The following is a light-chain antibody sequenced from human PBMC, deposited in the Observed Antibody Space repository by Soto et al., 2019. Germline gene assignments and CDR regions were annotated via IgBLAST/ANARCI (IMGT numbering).Light chain of an antibody. CDR2: RAS. CDR3: QQYGSIPFT. J-gene: IGKJ2*01. V-gene: IGKV3-20*01. CDR1: QSVSSDD. Sequence: EIVLTQSPGTLSLSPGERAALSCRASQSVSSDDLAWYQQKPGQGPRLLIFRASSRAAGIPDRISGSGSGTDFTLNISRLEPEDFAVYYCQQYGSIPFTFGQGTKLEIK.